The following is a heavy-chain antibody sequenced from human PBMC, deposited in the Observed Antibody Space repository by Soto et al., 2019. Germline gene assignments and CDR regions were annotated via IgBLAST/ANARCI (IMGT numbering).Heavy chain of an antibody. CDR2: IYHSGST. V-gene: IGHV4-30-2*01. D-gene: IGHD3-10*01. CDR1: GGSISSSDYS. Sequence: QLQLQESGSGLVEPSQTLALSCGVSGGSISSSDYSWSRIRQPPGKGLEWIGYIYHSGSTYYNPSLKSRVTISVDRSKNQFSLKLSSVTAADTAVYYCARAHGSGWGAFDIWGQGTMVTVSS. J-gene: IGHJ3*02. CDR3: ARAHGSGWGAFDI.